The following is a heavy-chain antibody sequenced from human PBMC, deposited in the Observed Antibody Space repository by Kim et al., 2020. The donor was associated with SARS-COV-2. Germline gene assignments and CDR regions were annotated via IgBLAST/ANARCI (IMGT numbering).Heavy chain of an antibody. CDR2: ISSGSSTI. V-gene: IGHV3-48*02. CDR1: GFTFSSYS. D-gene: IGHD2-15*01. Sequence: GGSLRLSCAASGFTFSSYSMNWVRQAPGKGLEWISYISSGSSTIYYADSVKGRFTISRDNANNSLYLQMSSLRDEDTAVYYCARGLSGGRSGFDCWGQETLVSVSS. J-gene: IGHJ4*02. CDR3: ARGLSGGRSGFDC.